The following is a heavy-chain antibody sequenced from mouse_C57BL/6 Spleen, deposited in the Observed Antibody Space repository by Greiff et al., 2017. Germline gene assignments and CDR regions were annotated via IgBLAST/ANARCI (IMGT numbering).Heavy chain of an antibody. CDR3: ARRGYSNYVDY. CDR2: IHPNSGST. J-gene: IGHJ2*01. V-gene: IGHV1-64*01. D-gene: IGHD2-5*01. Sequence: QVQLQQSGAELVKPGASVKLSCKASGYTFTSYWMHWVKQRPGLGLEWIGMIHPNSGSTNYNEKFKSKATLTVDKSSSTAYMQLSSLTSEDSAVYYCARRGYSNYVDYWGQGTTLTVSS. CDR1: GYTFTSYW.